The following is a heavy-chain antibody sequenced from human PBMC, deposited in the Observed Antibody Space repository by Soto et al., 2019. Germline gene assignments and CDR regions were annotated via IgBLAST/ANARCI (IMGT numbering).Heavy chain of an antibody. J-gene: IGHJ3*02. CDR1: GGSISSYY. Sequence: PSETLSLTCTVSGGSISSYYWSWIRQPPGKGLEWIGYIYYSGSTNYNPSLKSRVTISVDTSKNQFSLRLSSVTAADTAVYYCAKAIEYLDAFDIWGQGTMVTVS. CDR2: IYYSGST. CDR3: AKAIEYLDAFDI. D-gene: IGHD2-2*01. V-gene: IGHV4-59*08.